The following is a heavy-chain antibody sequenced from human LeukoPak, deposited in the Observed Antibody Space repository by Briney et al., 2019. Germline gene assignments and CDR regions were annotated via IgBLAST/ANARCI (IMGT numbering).Heavy chain of an antibody. Sequence: GGTLRLSCAASGFTFSSNGMSWVRQAPGKGLEWVSAISGSGGSTYYADSMKGRFTISRDNARNSLYLQMNSLRAEDTAMYFCARDSNPYCSGGSCTAFDIWGQGTMVTVSS. V-gene: IGHV3-23*01. J-gene: IGHJ3*02. CDR2: ISGSGGST. D-gene: IGHD2-15*01. CDR1: GFTFSSNG. CDR3: ARDSNPYCSGGSCTAFDI.